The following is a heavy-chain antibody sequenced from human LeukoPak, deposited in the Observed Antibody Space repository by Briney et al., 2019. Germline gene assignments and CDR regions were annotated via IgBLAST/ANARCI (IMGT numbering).Heavy chain of an antibody. CDR1: GGSISSGSYY. J-gene: IGHJ4*02. Sequence: SETLSLTCTVSGGSISSGSYYWSWIRQPGGKGLEWIGRIYTSGSTNYNPSLKSRVTISVDTSKNQFSLKLSSVTAADTAVYYCARVHGIAAAGPYFDYWGQGTLVTVSS. CDR2: IYTSGST. V-gene: IGHV4-61*02. D-gene: IGHD6-13*01. CDR3: ARVHGIAAAGPYFDY.